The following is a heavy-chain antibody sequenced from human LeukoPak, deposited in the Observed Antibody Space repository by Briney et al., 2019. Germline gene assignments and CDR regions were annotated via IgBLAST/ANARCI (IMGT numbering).Heavy chain of an antibody. Sequence: GGSLRLSCAASGFTFSSYAMNWVRQAPGKGLEWVSSISRGSDHIFYADSMKGRFTISRDNAKNSLYLQMNSLRAEDTAVYYCARDGWPGSSYYRPFDYWGQGTLVTVSS. CDR3: ARDGWPGSSYYRPFDY. J-gene: IGHJ4*02. D-gene: IGHD3-10*01. V-gene: IGHV3-21*01. CDR1: GFTFSSYA. CDR2: ISRGSDHI.